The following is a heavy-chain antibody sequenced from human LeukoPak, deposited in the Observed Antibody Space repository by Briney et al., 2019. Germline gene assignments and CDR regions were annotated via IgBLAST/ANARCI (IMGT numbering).Heavy chain of an antibody. CDR1: GGSFSGYY. J-gene: IGHJ4*02. V-gene: IGHV4-34*01. CDR3: ARVRTNYYGSGSYYNVWGY. D-gene: IGHD3-10*01. Sequence: SETLSLTCAVYGGSFSGYYWSWIRQPPGKGLEWIGEINHSGSTNYNPSLKSRVTISVDTSKNQFSLKLSSVTAADTAVYYCARVRTNYYGSGSYYNVWGYWGQGTLVTVSS. CDR2: INHSGST.